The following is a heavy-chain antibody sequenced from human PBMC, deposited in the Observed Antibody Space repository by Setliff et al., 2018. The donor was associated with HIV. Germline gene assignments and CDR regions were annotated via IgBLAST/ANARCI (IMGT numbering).Heavy chain of an antibody. CDR2: INVDTANT. J-gene: IGHJ4*02. Sequence: ASVKVSCKASGYSFNDYAMHWVRQAPGQRLEWMGWINVDTANTKYSQKFQERVTITRDTSANTAYMELSSLRSEDTAVYYCARGSCSGCYLSDYWGLGTLVTVSS. D-gene: IGHD6-19*01. CDR3: ARGSCSGCYLSDY. V-gene: IGHV1-3*01. CDR1: GYSFNDYA.